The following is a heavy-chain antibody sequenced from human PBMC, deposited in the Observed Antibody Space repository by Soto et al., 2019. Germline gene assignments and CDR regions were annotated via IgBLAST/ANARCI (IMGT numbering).Heavy chain of an antibody. CDR2: ISPYNDYT. V-gene: IGHV1-18*01. CDR3: ARGGYYDAVWVKWKQYGLDV. CDR1: GYTFIRYG. J-gene: IGHJ6*01. Sequence: QVRLVQPAAEVKKPGASVKVSCKTSGYTFIRYGIAWVRQAPGQGLEWMGWISPYNDYTNYAQKFQGRVRITADTATTTVYLELRLLTSDDTAVYYCARGGYYDAVWVKWKQYGLDVW. D-gene: IGHD3-16*01.